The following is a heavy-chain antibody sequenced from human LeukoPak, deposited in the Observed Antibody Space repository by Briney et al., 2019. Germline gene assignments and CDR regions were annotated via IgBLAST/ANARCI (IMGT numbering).Heavy chain of an antibody. CDR3: ARGRGGYYFDY. CDR2: ISSSSSYI. D-gene: IGHD3-10*01. Sequence: GGSPRLSCAASGFIFSSYSMNWVRQAPGKGLEWVSSISSSSSYIYYADSVKGRFTISRDNAKNSLYLQMNSLRAEDTAVYYCARGRGGYYFDYWGQGTLVTVSS. J-gene: IGHJ4*02. V-gene: IGHV3-21*01. CDR1: GFIFSSYS.